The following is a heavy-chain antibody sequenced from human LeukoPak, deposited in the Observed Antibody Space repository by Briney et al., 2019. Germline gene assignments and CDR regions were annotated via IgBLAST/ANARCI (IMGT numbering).Heavy chain of an antibody. CDR3: ARSNSGYDPFDY. CDR1: GGTFSSYA. Sequence: SVKVSCKASGGTFSSYAISWVRQPPGQGLEWMGGIIPIFGTANYAQKFQGRVTITADESTSTAYMELSSLRSEDTAVYYCARSNSGYDPFDYWGQGTLVTVSS. D-gene: IGHD5-12*01. V-gene: IGHV1-69*13. CDR2: IIPIFGTA. J-gene: IGHJ4*02.